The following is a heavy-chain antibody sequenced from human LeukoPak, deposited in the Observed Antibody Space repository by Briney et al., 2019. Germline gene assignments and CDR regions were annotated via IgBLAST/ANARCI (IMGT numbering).Heavy chain of an antibody. CDR2: ISDDGSNE. D-gene: IGHD6-6*01. CDR3: ARDHQVSYFDY. J-gene: IGHJ4*02. CDR1: GFTFSASS. Sequence: PGGSLRLSCAASGFTFSASSMHWVRQAPGKGLEWVALISDDGSNESFADSVKGRFTISRDKSKNTLYLQMNSLRADDTAVYYCARDHQVSYFDYWGQGTLVTVSS. V-gene: IGHV3-30*04.